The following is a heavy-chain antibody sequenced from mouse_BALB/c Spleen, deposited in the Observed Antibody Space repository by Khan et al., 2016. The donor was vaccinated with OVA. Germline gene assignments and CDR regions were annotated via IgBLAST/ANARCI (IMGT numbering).Heavy chain of an antibody. CDR1: GYTFTDYA. Sequence: QVQLQQSGAELVRPGVSVKISCKGSGYTFTDYAMHWVKQSHAKSLEWIGVISTYYGDADYSQKFKDKATLTVDRSSSTAYMELASLTFEDSAIXYCARGGKFAYWGQGTLVTVSA. D-gene: IGHD1-1*02. CDR3: ARGGKFAY. CDR2: ISTYYGDA. J-gene: IGHJ3*01. V-gene: IGHV1S137*01.